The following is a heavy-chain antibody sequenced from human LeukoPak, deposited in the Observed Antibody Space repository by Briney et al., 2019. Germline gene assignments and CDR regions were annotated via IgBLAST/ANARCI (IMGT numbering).Heavy chain of an antibody. Sequence: GGSPRLSCAASGFTFSSYGMHWVRQAPGKGLEWVAFIRYDGSNKYYADSVKGRFTISRDNSKNTLYLQMNSLRAEDTAVYYCAKDLGHYYGSGGFDYWGQGTLVTVSS. CDR1: GFTFSSYG. CDR2: IRYDGSNK. CDR3: AKDLGHYYGSGGFDY. J-gene: IGHJ4*02. V-gene: IGHV3-30*02. D-gene: IGHD3-10*01.